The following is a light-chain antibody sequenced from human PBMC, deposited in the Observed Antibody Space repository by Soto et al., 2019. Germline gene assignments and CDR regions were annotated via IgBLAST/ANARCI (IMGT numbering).Light chain of an antibody. CDR2: SNN. V-gene: IGLV1-44*01. CDR3: AAWDDSLNGAV. CDR1: SSNIGSNT. J-gene: IGLJ2*01. Sequence: QSVLTQPHSASGTPGQRVTISCSGSSSNIGSNTVNWYQQLPGTAPKLLIYSNNQRPSRVPDRFSGSKSGTSASLAISGLQSEDEADYYCAAWDDSLNGAVFGGGTKLTVL.